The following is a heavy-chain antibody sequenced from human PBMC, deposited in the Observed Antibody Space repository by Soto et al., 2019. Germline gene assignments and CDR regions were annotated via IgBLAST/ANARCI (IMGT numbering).Heavy chain of an antibody. CDR3: ARDRGYDAHDYYYNAMDV. CDR1: GFTFRTYT. V-gene: IGHV3-21*01. CDR2: IRGFSPYT. Sequence: GALRLSCISSGFTFRTYTMNWVRQAPGKGLEWVSGIRGFSPYTFYAESVKGRFTISRDNAKNSLYLQMNSLRAEDTAVYYCARDRGYDAHDYYYNAMDVWGQGTTVTVSS. J-gene: IGHJ6*02. D-gene: IGHD2-15*01.